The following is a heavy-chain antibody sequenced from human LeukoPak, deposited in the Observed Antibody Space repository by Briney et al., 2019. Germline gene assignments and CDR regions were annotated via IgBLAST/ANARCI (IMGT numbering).Heavy chain of an antibody. CDR2: IKEDGTEK. CDR1: RFTFSNYW. V-gene: IGHV3-7*05. D-gene: IGHD6-19*01. J-gene: IGHJ4*02. Sequence: PGGSLRLYCAVSRFTFSNYWMSWVRQAPGQGLEWVANIKEDGTEKYYVDSVKGRFTISRDNAKNSLFLQMNSLRVEDTAVYYCGSQFWWAAVSGTTLDYWGQGTLVTVSS. CDR3: GSQFWWAAVSGTTLDY.